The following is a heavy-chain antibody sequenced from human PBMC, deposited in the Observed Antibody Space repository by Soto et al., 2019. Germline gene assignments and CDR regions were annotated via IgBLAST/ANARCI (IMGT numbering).Heavy chain of an antibody. CDR3: IRGGSPYYYDY. Sequence: EVQLVESGGGLVQPGGSLKLSCAASGFIFSGSDVHWVRQASGKGLEWVGRILSKAGNYATAYPASMKGRFTISRDDSENTAFLQMNSLKTEDTAVYYCIRGGSPYYYDYWGQGTLVAVSS. CDR1: GFIFSGSD. V-gene: IGHV3-73*01. CDR2: ILSKAGNYAT. J-gene: IGHJ4*02.